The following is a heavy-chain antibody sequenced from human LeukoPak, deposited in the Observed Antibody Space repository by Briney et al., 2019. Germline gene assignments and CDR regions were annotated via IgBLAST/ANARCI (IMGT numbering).Heavy chain of an antibody. Sequence: SETLSLTCTVSGGSISSYYWSWIRQPPGKGLEWIGYIHYSGSTNYNPSVKSRVTISVDTSKNQFSLRLSSVTAADTAVYYCARIEGYYGSGSTNWFDPWGQGTLVTVSS. CDR3: ARIEGYYGSGSTNWFDP. J-gene: IGHJ5*02. D-gene: IGHD3-10*01. V-gene: IGHV4-59*08. CDR2: IHYSGST. CDR1: GGSISSYY.